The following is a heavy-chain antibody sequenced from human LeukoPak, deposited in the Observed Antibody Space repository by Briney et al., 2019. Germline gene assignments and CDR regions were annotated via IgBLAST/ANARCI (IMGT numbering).Heavy chain of an antibody. CDR3: AGGGGVGAKY. D-gene: IGHD1-26*01. CDR2: IYISGNA. V-gene: IGHV3-53*01. CDR1: GLNVSSNH. J-gene: IGHJ4*02. Sequence: GGSLRLSCVASGLNVSSNHMSWVRQAPGKELEWVSLIYISGNAYYADSVKGRFTISRDNSKNTLYFQLNNLRAEDTAVYYCAGGGGVGAKYWGQGTLVTVSS.